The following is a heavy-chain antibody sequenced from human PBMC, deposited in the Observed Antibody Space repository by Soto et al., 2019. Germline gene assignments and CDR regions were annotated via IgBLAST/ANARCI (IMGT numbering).Heavy chain of an antibody. CDR1: GYTFTGYY. V-gene: IGHV1-2*02. Sequence: PSVKVSCXASGYTFTGYYMHWVRQAPGQGLEWMGWINPNSGGTNYAQKFQGRVTMTRDTSISTAYMELSRLRSDDTAVYYCARGVRVVVIAQMGDYWGQGTLVTVS. D-gene: IGHD3-22*01. CDR3: ARGVRVVVIAQMGDY. CDR2: INPNSGGT. J-gene: IGHJ4*02.